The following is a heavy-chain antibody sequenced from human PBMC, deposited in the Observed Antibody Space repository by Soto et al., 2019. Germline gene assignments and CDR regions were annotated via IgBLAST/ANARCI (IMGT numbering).Heavy chain of an antibody. V-gene: IGHV1-18*01. CDR1: GYTFTSYG. CDR2: ISAYNGNT. Sequence: GASVKVSCKASGYTFTSYGISWVRQAPGQGLEWMGWISAYNGNTNYAQKLQGRVTMTTDTSTSTAYMELRSLRSDDTAVYYCARRYFDDGDYGYYYYYYMDVWGKGTTVTVSS. J-gene: IGHJ6*03. D-gene: IGHD4-17*01. CDR3: ARRYFDDGDYGYYYYYYMDV.